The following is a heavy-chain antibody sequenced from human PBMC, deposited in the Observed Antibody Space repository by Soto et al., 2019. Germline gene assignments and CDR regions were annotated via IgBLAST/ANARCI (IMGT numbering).Heavy chain of an antibody. CDR2: IYYSGST. D-gene: IGHD5-18*01. J-gene: IGHJ4*02. CDR3: ARHRYSYGVYYFDY. V-gene: IGHV4-61*08. Sequence: PSETLSLTCNVSGGSISRGGHYWSWIRQQPGNGLEWIGYIYYSGSTNYNPSLKSRVTISVDTSKNQFSLKLSSVTAADTAVYYCARHRYSYGVYYFDYWGQGTLVTVSS. CDR1: GGSISRGGHY.